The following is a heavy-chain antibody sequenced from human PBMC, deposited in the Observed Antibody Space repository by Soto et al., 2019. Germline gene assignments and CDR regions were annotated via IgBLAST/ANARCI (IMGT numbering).Heavy chain of an antibody. Sequence: EVQLLESGGGLVQPGGSLRLSCSVSGFTFSNYAMTWVRQAPGKGLEWVSSISGGGGGTHYADSMEGRFTISRDNYKNTLQLEMNRLRADDTAVYYCAKGSHYDILTAYDAFDSWGQGTLVTVSS. CDR1: GFTFSNYA. CDR3: AKGSHYDILTAYDAFDS. V-gene: IGHV3-23*01. J-gene: IGHJ4*02. D-gene: IGHD3-9*01. CDR2: ISGGGGGT.